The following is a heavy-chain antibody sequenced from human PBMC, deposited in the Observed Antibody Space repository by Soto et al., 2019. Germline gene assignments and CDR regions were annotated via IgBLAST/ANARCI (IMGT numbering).Heavy chain of an antibody. CDR3: ARANEYYDSSGYCDY. J-gene: IGHJ4*02. V-gene: IGHV1-18*01. Sequence: QVQLVQSGAEVKKPGASVKVSCKASGYTFTSYGISWVRQAPGQGLEWMGWISAYNGNTNYAQKLQGRVTMTTDTSASTAYMELRSLRSDDTAVYYCARANEYYDSSGYCDYWGQGTLVTVSS. CDR1: GYTFTSYG. CDR2: ISAYNGNT. D-gene: IGHD3-22*01.